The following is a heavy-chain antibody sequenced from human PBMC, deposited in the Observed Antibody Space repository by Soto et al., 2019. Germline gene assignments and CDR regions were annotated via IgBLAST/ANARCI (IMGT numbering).Heavy chain of an antibody. CDR3: ARENRDYGDYAPNWFDP. CDR2: IIPIFGTA. V-gene: IGHV1-69*01. J-gene: IGHJ5*02. CDR1: GGTFSSYA. D-gene: IGHD4-17*01. Sequence: QVQLVQSGAEVKKPGSSVKVSCKASGGTFSSYAISWVRQAPGQGLEWMGGIIPIFGTANYAQKFQGRVTITADESTSTAYMELSSLRSEDTDVYSCARENRDYGDYAPNWFDPWGQGTLVTVSS.